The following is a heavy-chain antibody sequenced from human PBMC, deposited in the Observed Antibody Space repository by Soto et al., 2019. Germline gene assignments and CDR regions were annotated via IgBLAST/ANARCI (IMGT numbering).Heavy chain of an antibody. CDR2: IKSVRDGGAT. J-gene: IGHJ4*02. CDR3: TTLGTLASSNS. V-gene: IGHV3-15*01. Sequence: EVQLVESGGGLVKPGGSLRLSCAASGFTFTNAWMSWVRQAPGKGLEWVGRIKSVRDGGATDYAAPVKGRFAISQDESIITLYLQMDSLKTEDTAVYYCTTLGTLASSNSWGQGTLVTVSS. CDR1: GFTFTNAW. D-gene: IGHD3-3*02.